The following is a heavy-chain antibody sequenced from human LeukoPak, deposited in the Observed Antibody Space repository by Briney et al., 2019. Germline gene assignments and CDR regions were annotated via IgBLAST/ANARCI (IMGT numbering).Heavy chain of an antibody. CDR1: GYTFTSYG. J-gene: IGHJ3*02. CDR3: ARARYSSRRADAFDI. CDR2: ISAYNGNT. V-gene: IGHV1-18*01. D-gene: IGHD6-13*01. Sequence: ASVKVSCKASGYTFTSYGISWVRQAPGQGLEWMGWISAYNGNTNYAQKLQGRVTMTTDTSTSTAYMELRSLRSDDTAVYYCARARYSSRRADAFDIWGQGTMVTVSS.